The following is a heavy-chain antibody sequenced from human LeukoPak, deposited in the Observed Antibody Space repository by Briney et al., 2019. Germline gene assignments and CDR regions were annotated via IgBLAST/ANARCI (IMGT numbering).Heavy chain of an antibody. CDR3: AREVRFWSGYQIYYYYGMDV. Sequence: SVKVSCKASGGTFSSYAISWVRQAPGQGLEWMGGIIPIFGTANYVQKFQGRVTITADESTSTAYMELSSLRSEDTAVYYCAREVRFWSGYQIYYYYGMDVWGQGTTVTVSS. V-gene: IGHV1-69*13. CDR2: IIPIFGTA. J-gene: IGHJ6*02. CDR1: GGTFSSYA. D-gene: IGHD3-3*01.